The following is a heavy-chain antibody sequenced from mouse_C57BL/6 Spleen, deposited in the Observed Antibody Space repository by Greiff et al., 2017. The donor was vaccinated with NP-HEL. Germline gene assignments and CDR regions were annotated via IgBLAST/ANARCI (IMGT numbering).Heavy chain of an antibody. J-gene: IGHJ4*01. Sequence: QVQLKQPGAELVKPGASVKMSCKASGYTFTSYWITWVKQRPGQGLEWIGDIYPGSGSTNYNEKFKSKATLTVDTSSSTAYMQLSSLTSEDSAVYDCARRGYGSSYAMDYWGQGTSVTVSS. V-gene: IGHV1-55*01. D-gene: IGHD1-1*01. CDR3: ARRGYGSSYAMDY. CDR2: IYPGSGST. CDR1: GYTFTSYW.